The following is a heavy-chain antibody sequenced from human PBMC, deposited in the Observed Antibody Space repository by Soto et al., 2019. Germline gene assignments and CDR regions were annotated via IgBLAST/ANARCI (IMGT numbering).Heavy chain of an antibody. Sequence: GGSLRLSCAASGFTFSSYAMSWVRQAPGKGLEWVSAISGSGGSTYYADSVKGRFTISRDNSKNTLYLQMNSLRAEDTAVYYCAKDLRYSSSWYEDYFDYWGQGTLVTVSS. CDR3: AKDLRYSSSWYEDYFDY. CDR1: GFTFSSYA. V-gene: IGHV3-23*01. J-gene: IGHJ4*02. D-gene: IGHD6-13*01. CDR2: ISGSGGST.